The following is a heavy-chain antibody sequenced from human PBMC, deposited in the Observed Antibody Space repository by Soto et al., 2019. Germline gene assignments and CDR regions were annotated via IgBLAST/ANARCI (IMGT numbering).Heavy chain of an antibody. CDR1: PRPLSSGNYS. CDR3: ARSDGRY. V-gene: IGHV4-61*01. J-gene: IGHJ4*02. Sequence: PSDTLSLTCAPSPRPLSSGNYSWGWIRQPPGKGLEWIGYIYYSGSTNYNPSLKSRVTISVDTSKNQFSLKLSSVTAADTAVYYCARSDGRYWGQGTLVTVS. CDR2: IYYSGST.